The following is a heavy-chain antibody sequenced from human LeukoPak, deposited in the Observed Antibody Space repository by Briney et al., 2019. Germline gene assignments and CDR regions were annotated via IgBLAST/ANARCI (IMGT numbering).Heavy chain of an antibody. CDR3: ARRCTGIAVAPWYFDL. D-gene: IGHD6-19*01. CDR2: FDYSGST. CDR1: GGSISSRPYY. J-gene: IGHJ2*01. Sequence: SETLSLTCTVSGGSISSRPYYWGWIRQPPGKGLEWLGSFDYSGSTYYKPSLKSRVTISVDTSKNQFSLKLSSVTAADTAVYYCARRCTGIAVAPWYFDLWGRGTLVTVSS. V-gene: IGHV4-39*01.